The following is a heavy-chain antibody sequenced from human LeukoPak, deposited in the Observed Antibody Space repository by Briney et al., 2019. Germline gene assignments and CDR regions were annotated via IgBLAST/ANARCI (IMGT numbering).Heavy chain of an antibody. V-gene: IGHV3-23*01. CDR1: GFTFDDYG. CDR3: AKNIATGQACYDY. Sequence: GGSLRLSCAASGFTFDDYGMSWVRQAPGKGLEWVSAISGTGGHTYYTDSVKGRFTTSRDNAQNTLYLQMNSLRAEDTAIYFCAKNIATGQACYDYWGQGTLVTVSS. CDR2: ISGTGGHT. D-gene: IGHD6-6*01. J-gene: IGHJ4*02.